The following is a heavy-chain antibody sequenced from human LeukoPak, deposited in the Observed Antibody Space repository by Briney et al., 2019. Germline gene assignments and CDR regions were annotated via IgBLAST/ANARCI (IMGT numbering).Heavy chain of an antibody. D-gene: IGHD3-3*01. CDR3: MRQNRAYFFGH. Sequence: GGALRLSCAASGFTFSSYWMTWGRQAPGKGLEWVANIRQDGSEKNYVDSVKGRFTISRDNAKNSLYLQMNSLRVEDTAVYFCMRQNRAYFFGHWGQGTLVTVSS. V-gene: IGHV3-7*01. J-gene: IGHJ1*01. CDR2: IRQDGSEK. CDR1: GFTFSSYW.